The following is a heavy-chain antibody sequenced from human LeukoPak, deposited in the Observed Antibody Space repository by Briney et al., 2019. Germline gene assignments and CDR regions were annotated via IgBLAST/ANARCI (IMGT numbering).Heavy chain of an antibody. CDR1: GGTFSSYA. CDR2: IIPIFGTA. Sequence: ASVKVSCKASGGTFSSYAISWVRQAPGQGLEWMGGIIPIFGTANYAQKFQGRVTITADKSTSTAYMELSSLRSEDTAVYYCARVMYSGFDRHFDYWGQGTLVTVSS. CDR3: ARVMYSGFDRHFDY. V-gene: IGHV1-69*06. J-gene: IGHJ4*02. D-gene: IGHD5-12*01.